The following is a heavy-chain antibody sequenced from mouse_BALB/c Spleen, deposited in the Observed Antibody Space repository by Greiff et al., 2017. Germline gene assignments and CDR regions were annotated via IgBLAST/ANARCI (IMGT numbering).Heavy chain of an antibody. CDR3: ARMNYYRYDVDAMDY. J-gene: IGHJ4*01. CDR2: IDPYNGGT. Sequence: VQLQQSGPELVKPGASVKVSCKASGYAFTSYNMYWVKQSHGKSLEWIGYIDPYNGGTSYNQKFKGKATLTVDKSSSTAYMHLNSLTSEDSAVYYCARMNYYRYDVDAMDYWGQGTSVTVSS. V-gene: IGHV1S135*01. CDR1: GYAFTSYN. D-gene: IGHD2-14*01.